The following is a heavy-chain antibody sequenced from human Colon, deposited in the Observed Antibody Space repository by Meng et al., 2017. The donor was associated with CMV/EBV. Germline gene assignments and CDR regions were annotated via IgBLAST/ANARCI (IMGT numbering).Heavy chain of an antibody. V-gene: IGHV1-46*02. CDR3: AITLRNWGNWFDP. Sequence: ASVKVSCKASGYAFNKYYFHWVRQAPGQGLEWMGIINPGGDSTNYAQSFQGRVTMTRDTSTSTVYMELSGLRSADTAIYYCAITLRNWGNWFDPWGQGTTVTVSS. CDR1: GYAFNKYY. D-gene: IGHD7-27*01. J-gene: IGHJ5*01. CDR2: INPGGDST.